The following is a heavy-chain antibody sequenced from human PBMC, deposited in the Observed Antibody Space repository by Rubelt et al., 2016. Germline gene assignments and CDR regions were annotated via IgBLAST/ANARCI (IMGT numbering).Heavy chain of an antibody. V-gene: IGHV7-4-1*02. CDR1: GYTFTSYA. CDR2: INTNTGNP. J-gene: IGHJ4*02. Sequence: QVQLVQSGSELKKPGASVKVSCKASGYTFTSYAMNWVRQAPGQGLEWMGWINTNTGNPTYAQGFTGRFALSLDTSVSKAYLQISSLKAEDTAVYYCARVIAAAGRDGNYFDYWGQGTLVTVSS. CDR3: ARVIAAAGRDGNYFDY. D-gene: IGHD6-13*01.